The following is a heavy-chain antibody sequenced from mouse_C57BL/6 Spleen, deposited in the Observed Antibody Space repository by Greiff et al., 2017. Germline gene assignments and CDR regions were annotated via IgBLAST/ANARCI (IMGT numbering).Heavy chain of an antibody. J-gene: IGHJ3*01. V-gene: IGHV1-59*01. Sequence: VKLQQPGAELVRPGTSVKLSCKASGYTFTSYWMHWVKQRPGQGLEWIGVIDPSDSYTNYNQKFKGKATLTVDTSSSTAYMQLSSLTSEDSAVYYCARYYYGSSTWFAYWGQGTLVTVSA. D-gene: IGHD1-1*01. CDR1: GYTFTSYW. CDR2: IDPSDSYT. CDR3: ARYYYGSSTWFAY.